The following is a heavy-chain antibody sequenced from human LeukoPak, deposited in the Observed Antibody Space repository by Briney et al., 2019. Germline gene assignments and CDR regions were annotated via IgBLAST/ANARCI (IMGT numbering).Heavy chain of an antibody. J-gene: IGHJ4*02. D-gene: IGHD4-17*01. CDR3: ARDAGSHGYGDFFFDY. V-gene: IGHV3-7*01. CDR2: IKQDGSDK. Sequence: GGSLRLSCAASGFSFSSYNMSWVRQAPGKGLEWVANIKQDGSDKYYVDSVKGRSTISRDNAKTSLYLQMNSLRAEDTAVYYCARDAGSHGYGDFFFDYWGQGTLVTVSS. CDR1: GFSFSSYN.